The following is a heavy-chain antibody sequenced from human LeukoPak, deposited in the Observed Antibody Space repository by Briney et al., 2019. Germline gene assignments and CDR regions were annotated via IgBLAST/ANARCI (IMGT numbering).Heavy chain of an antibody. V-gene: IGHV4-34*01. D-gene: IGHD6-13*01. Sequence: SETLSLTCVVYGGSFSGYYWSWIRQPPGKGLEWIGEINHSGSTNYNPSLKSRVTISVDTSKNQFSLKLSSVTAADTAVYYCARGVGYSSSWGYWGQGTLVTVSS. CDR1: GGSFSGYY. CDR2: INHSGST. CDR3: ARGVGYSSSWGY. J-gene: IGHJ4*02.